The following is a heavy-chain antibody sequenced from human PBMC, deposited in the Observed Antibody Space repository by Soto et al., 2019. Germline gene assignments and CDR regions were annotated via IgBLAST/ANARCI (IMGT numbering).Heavy chain of an antibody. CDR2: IYYSGST. CDR1: GGSISSYY. Sequence: QVQLQESGPGLVKPSETLSLTCTVSGGSISSYYWSWIRQPPGKGLEWIGYIYYSGSTNYNPSLXSGVXIXIDTSKNQLSLKLSSVTAADTAVYYCARRYGYYFDYWGQGTLVTVSS. V-gene: IGHV4-59*08. J-gene: IGHJ4*02. D-gene: IGHD4-17*01. CDR3: ARRYGYYFDY.